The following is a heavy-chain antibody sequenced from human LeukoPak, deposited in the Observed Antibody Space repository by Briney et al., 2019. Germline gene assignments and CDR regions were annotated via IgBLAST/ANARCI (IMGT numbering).Heavy chain of an antibody. Sequence: GGSLRLSCAASGFTFSSYSMNWVRQAPGKGLEWVSSISSSSSYIYYADSVKGRFTISRDNAKNSLCLQMNSLRAEDTAVYYCARRSAAKDAFDIWGQGTMVTVSS. D-gene: IGHD6-25*01. V-gene: IGHV3-21*01. CDR1: GFTFSSYS. CDR2: ISSSSSYI. J-gene: IGHJ3*02. CDR3: ARRSAAKDAFDI.